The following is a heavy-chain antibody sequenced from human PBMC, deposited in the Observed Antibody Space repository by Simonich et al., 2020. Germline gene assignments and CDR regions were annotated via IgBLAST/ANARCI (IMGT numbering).Heavy chain of an antibody. J-gene: IGHJ4*02. Sequence: EVQLVESGGGLVKPGGSLRLSCAASGFTFSSYSMNWVRQAPGKGLDWVSSISSSSSYIYYADSVKGRFTISRDNAKNSLYLQMNSPRAEDTAVYYCARANERDYWGQGTLVTVSS. V-gene: IGHV3-21*01. CDR3: ARANERDY. CDR1: GFTFSSYS. D-gene: IGHD1-1*01. CDR2: ISSSSSYI.